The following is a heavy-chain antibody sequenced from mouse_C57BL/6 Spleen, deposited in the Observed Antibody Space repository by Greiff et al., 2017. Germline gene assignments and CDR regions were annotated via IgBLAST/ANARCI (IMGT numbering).Heavy chain of an antibody. CDR1: GFSLTSYG. V-gene: IGHV2-2*01. CDR3: ARKVDDYDGFAY. J-gene: IGHJ3*01. D-gene: IGHD2-4*01. CDR2: IWSGGST. Sequence: QVQLQQSGPGLVQPSQSLSITCTVSGFSLTSYGVHWVRQSPGKGLEWLGVIWSGGSTDYNAAFISRLSISKDNSKSQVFFKMNSLQADDTAIYYCARKVDDYDGFAYWGQGTLVTVSA.